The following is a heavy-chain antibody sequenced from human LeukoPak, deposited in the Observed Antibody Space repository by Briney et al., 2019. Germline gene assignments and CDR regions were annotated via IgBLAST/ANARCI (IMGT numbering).Heavy chain of an antibody. CDR2: INHSGST. V-gene: IGHV4-34*01. D-gene: IGHD5-12*01. CDR1: CGSFSGYY. Sequence: PSETLSLTCAVYCGSFSGYYWSWIRQPPGKGLEWIGEINHSGSTNYNPSLKSRVTISVDTSKNQFSLKLSSVTAADTAVYYCARAPGRRLTIIENNWFDPWGQGTLVTVSS. CDR3: ARAPGRRLTIIENNWFDP. J-gene: IGHJ5*02.